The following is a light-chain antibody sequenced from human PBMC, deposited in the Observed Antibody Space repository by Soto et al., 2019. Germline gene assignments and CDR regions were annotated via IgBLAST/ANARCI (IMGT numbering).Light chain of an antibody. V-gene: IGKV1-5*03. CDR2: KAS. CDR1: QNINSW. Sequence: DIQMTQSPSTLSASVGDRVTITCRASQNINSWLAWYQQQPGKAPNLLIYKASSLNSGVPSRFSGSGSGTEFTLTISSLQPEDFATYYCHQYNSYLTFGQGTKLEIK. CDR3: HQYNSYLT. J-gene: IGKJ2*01.